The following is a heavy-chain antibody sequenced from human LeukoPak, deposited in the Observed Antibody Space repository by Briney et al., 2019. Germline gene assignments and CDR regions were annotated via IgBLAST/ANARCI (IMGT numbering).Heavy chain of an antibody. CDR1: GFTFSSYD. V-gene: IGHV3-30*02. J-gene: IGHJ4*02. D-gene: IGHD3-10*01. Sequence: GGSLRLSCGASGFTFSSYDMFWVRQAPGKGLEWVAFIRYDGDNKYYADSVKGRFTISRDNSKNTLYLQMNSLRAEDTAVYYCAKKLLWFGESTNGIDYWGQGTLVTVSS. CDR2: IRYDGDNK. CDR3: AKKLLWFGESTNGIDY.